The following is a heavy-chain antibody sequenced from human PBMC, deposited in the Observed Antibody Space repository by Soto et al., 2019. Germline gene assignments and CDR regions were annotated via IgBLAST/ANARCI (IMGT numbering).Heavy chain of an antibody. D-gene: IGHD2-21*02. Sequence: QVQLVESGGGVVQPGRSLRLSCAASGFTFSSYGMHWVRQAPGKGLEWVAVISYDGSNKYYADSVKGRFTISRDNSKNTLYLQMNSLRAEDTAVYYWAKDWDIVLVTAIRYGMDVWGQGTTVTVSS. CDR2: ISYDGSNK. CDR3: AKDWDIVLVTAIRYGMDV. CDR1: GFTFSSYG. J-gene: IGHJ6*02. V-gene: IGHV3-30*18.